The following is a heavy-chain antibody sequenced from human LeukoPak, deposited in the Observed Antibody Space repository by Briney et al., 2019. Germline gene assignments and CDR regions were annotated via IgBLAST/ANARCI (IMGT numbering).Heavy chain of an antibody. D-gene: IGHD3-22*01. Sequence: PSETLSLTCTVSGGSISSGDYYWSWIRQPPGKGLEWIGYIYYSGSTYYNPSLKSRVTISVDTSKNQFSLKLSSVTAADTAVYYCARPNYYYDSSGYYYQYLDYWGQGTLVTVSS. CDR2: IYYSGST. J-gene: IGHJ4*02. V-gene: IGHV4-30-4*01. CDR3: ARPNYYYDSSGYYYQYLDY. CDR1: GGSISSGDYY.